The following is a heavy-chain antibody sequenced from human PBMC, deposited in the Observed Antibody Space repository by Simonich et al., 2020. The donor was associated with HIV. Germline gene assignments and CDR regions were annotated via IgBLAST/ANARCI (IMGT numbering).Heavy chain of an antibody. Sequence: QVQLQQWGAGLLKPSETLSLTCAVYGGSSSGYYWSWIRQPPGKGLEWIGDIDDSGSPNYSPSLKSRVTISLDTSKNQCSLKLSSVTAADTAVYYCARHSGYADAFDIWGQGTMITVSS. CDR3: ARHSGYADAFDI. CDR2: IDDSGSP. V-gene: IGHV4-34*01. D-gene: IGHD5-12*01. CDR1: GGSSSGYY. J-gene: IGHJ3*02.